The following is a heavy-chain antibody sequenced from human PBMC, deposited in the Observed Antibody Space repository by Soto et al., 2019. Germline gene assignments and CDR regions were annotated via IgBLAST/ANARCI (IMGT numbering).Heavy chain of an antibody. J-gene: IGHJ4*02. CDR2: IYWDDDK. CDR1: GFSLSTSGVG. V-gene: IGHV2-5*02. D-gene: IGHD4-17*01. Sequence: QITLKESGPPLVKPTQTLTLTCTFSGFSLSTSGVGVGWIRQPPGKALEWLALIYWDDDKRYSPSLKSRLTITKDTSKNQVVLTMTNMDPVDTATYYCAYRLSDYGDYVIYFDYWGQGTLVTVSS. CDR3: AYRLSDYGDYVIYFDY.